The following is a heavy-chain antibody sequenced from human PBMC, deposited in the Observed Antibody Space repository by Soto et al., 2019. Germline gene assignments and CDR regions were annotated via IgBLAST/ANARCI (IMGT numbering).Heavy chain of an antibody. CDR3: ARERGIRYDFWSGPTPLDY. V-gene: IGHV3-33*01. Sequence: QVQLVESGGGVVQPGRSLRLSCAASGFTFSSYGMHWVRQAPGKGLEWVAVIWYDGSNKYYADSVKGRFTISRDNSKNTLYLQMNSLRAEDTDVYYSARERGIRYDFWSGPTPLDYWGQGTLVTVSS. J-gene: IGHJ4*02. D-gene: IGHD3-3*01. CDR2: IWYDGSNK. CDR1: GFTFSSYG.